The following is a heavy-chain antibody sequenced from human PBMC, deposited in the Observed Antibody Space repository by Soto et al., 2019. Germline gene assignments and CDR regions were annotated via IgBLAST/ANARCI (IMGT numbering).Heavy chain of an antibody. J-gene: IGHJ4*02. CDR1: GYTFTGYY. Sequence: SVKVSFKASGYTFTGYYMHWVRQGPGQGLEWMGWINPNSGGTNYAQKFQGRVTMTRDTSISTAYMELSRLRSDDTAVYYCARDRSYDSSGYYPYYFDYWGQGTLVTVSS. D-gene: IGHD3-22*01. CDR2: INPNSGGT. CDR3: ARDRSYDSSGYYPYYFDY. V-gene: IGHV1-2*02.